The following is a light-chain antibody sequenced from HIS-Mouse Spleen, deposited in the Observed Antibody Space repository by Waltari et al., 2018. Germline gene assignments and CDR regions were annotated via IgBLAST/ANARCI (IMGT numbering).Light chain of an antibody. V-gene: IGLV2-8*01. Sequence: QSALTQPPSASGSPGQSVTISCTGTSSDVVGYNSVSWYQPHPGKAPTLMIYEVSKRPSGVPDRFSGSKSGNTASLTVSGLQAEDEADYYCSSYAGSNNLVFGGGTKLTVL. J-gene: IGLJ2*01. CDR1: SSDVVGYNS. CDR2: EVS. CDR3: SSYAGSNNLV.